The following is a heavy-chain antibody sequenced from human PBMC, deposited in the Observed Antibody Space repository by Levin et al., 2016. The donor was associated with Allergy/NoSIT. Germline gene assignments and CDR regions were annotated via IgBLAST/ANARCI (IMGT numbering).Heavy chain of an antibody. J-gene: IGHJ6*02. Sequence: GESLKISCAASGFTVSSNYMSWVRQAPGKGLEWVSIIYSGGSTYYADSVRGRFTISGDNSKNTLYLQMNSLRAEDTAVYYCARAPMVRGRCGQRSTCYYGMDVWGQGTTVTVSS. CDR3: ARAPMVRGRCGQRSTCYYGMDV. CDR2: IYSGGST. D-gene: IGHD3-10*01. CDR1: GFTVSSNY. V-gene: IGHV3-66*01.